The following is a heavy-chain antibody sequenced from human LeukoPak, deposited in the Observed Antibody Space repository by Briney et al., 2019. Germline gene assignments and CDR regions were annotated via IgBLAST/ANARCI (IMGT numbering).Heavy chain of an antibody. CDR2: INPNSGGT. J-gene: IGHJ5*02. D-gene: IGHD6-19*01. CDR3: ARDQRWLVLGWFDP. V-gene: IGHV1-2*06. Sequence: ASVKVSCKASGYTFTGEYMHWVRQAPGQGIEWMGRINPNSGGTNYAKKFQGRVTMTRDTYISTAYMELSRLRSDDTAVYYCARDQRWLVLGWFDPWGQGTLVTVSS. CDR1: GYTFTGEY.